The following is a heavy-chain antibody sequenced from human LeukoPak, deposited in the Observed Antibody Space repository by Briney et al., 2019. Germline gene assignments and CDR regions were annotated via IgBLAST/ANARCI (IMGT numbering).Heavy chain of an antibody. CDR3: ARTQYSGYENYYNYYGMDV. CDR1: TFFFSSYG. Sequence: GGSLRLSCAASTFFFSSYGIHWVRQAPGKGLEWVALISHDGSNKYYADSVKGRFTISRDNSKNTLYLQMNSLRPEDTAVYYCARTQYSGYENYYNYYGMDVWGQGITVTVSS. D-gene: IGHD5-12*01. V-gene: IGHV3-30*03. CDR2: ISHDGSNK. J-gene: IGHJ6*02.